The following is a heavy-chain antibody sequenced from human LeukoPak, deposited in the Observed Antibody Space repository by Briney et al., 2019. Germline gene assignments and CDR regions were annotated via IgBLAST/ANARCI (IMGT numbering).Heavy chain of an antibody. J-gene: IGHJ4*02. CDR2: IIPIFGTA. D-gene: IGHD3-10*01. CDR1: GGTFSSYA. CDR3: ASIFRYGVDY. Sequence: ASVKVSCKASGGTFSSYAISWVRQAPGQGLEWMGRIIPIFGTANYAQKFQGRATITTGESTSTAYMELSSLRSEDTAVYYCASIFRYGVDYWGQGTLVTVSS. V-gene: IGHV1-69*05.